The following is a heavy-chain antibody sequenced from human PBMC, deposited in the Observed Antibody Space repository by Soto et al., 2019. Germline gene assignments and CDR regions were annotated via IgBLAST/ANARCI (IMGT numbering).Heavy chain of an antibody. CDR1: GYTFTRYG. D-gene: IGHD2-8*01. CDR3: AKNGQPPYYYYGMDV. Sequence: QGQLVQSGGEVKKPGASVKVSCKASGYTFTRYGISWVRQAPGQGLEWMGWISGYNGDTKYAQKFQGRAIMTVDTSTTTAYMELRSLTSDDRAVYYCAKNGQPPYYYYGMDVWGQGTTVTVSS. CDR2: ISGYNGDT. V-gene: IGHV1-18*01. J-gene: IGHJ6*02.